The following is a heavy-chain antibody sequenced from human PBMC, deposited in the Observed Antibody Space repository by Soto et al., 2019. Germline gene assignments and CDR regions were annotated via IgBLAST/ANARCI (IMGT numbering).Heavy chain of an antibody. CDR1: GGSISSGDYY. CDR3: ASYYDSSGPTFDS. V-gene: IGHV4-30-4*01. CDR2: IYYSGTT. Sequence: QVQLQESGPGLVKPSETLSLTCTVSGGSISSGDYYWSWVRQPHGKGLEWIAYIYYSGTTYYNPSLKSRVAMSVDTSKNQFSLKLSSVAAADTAVYYCASYYDSSGPTFDSWGQGTLVTVSS. J-gene: IGHJ4*02. D-gene: IGHD3-22*01.